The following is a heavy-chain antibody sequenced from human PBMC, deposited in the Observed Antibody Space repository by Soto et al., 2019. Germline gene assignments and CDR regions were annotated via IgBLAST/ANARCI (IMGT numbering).Heavy chain of an antibody. CDR2: INHSGST. V-gene: IGHV4-34*01. CDR3: ARGPSMGWFDP. Sequence: SGTLSLTCAVYGGSFRGYYWSWIRQPPGKGLEWIGEINHSGSTNYNPSLKSRVTISVDTSKNQFSLKLSSVTAADTAVYYCARGPSMGWFDPWGQGTLVTVSS. J-gene: IGHJ5*02. D-gene: IGHD3-10*01. CDR1: GGSFRGYY.